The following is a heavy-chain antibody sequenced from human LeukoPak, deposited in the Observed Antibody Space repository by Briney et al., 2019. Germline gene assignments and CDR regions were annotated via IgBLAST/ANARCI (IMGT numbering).Heavy chain of an antibody. D-gene: IGHD6-13*01. CDR2: ISYDGSNK. CDR1: GFTFSSYG. Sequence: PGGSLRLSCAASGFTFSSYGMHWVRQAPGKGLEWVAVISYDGSNKYYADSVKGRFTISRDNSKNTLYLQMNSLRAEDTALYYCAKDREDGGIAAAGPDYWGQGTLVTVSS. V-gene: IGHV3-30*18. J-gene: IGHJ4*02. CDR3: AKDREDGGIAAAGPDY.